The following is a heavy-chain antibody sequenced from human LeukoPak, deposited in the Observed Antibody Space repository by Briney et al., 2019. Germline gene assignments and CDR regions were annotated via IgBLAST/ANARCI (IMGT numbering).Heavy chain of an antibody. J-gene: IGHJ6*03. CDR3: ARGGLRVMVYRLYYMDV. Sequence: ASVKVSCKASGGTFSSYAISWVRQAPGQGLEWMGWINPNSGDTKYAQKFQGRVTMTRDTSISTAYMELTRLRSDDTAVYYCARGGLRVMVYRLYYMDVWGKGTTVTVSS. V-gene: IGHV1-2*02. CDR2: INPNSGDT. CDR1: GGTFSSYA. D-gene: IGHD2-8*01.